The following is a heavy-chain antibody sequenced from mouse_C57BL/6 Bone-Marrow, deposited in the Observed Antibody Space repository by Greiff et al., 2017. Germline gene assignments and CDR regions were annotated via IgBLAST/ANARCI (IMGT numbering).Heavy chain of an antibody. D-gene: IGHD1-1*01. CDR3: TRRVYYGSSVRYFDV. J-gene: IGHJ1*03. V-gene: IGHV1-15*01. CDR2: IDPETGGT. CDR1: GFTFTDYE. Sequence: VQLQQSGAELVRPGASVTLSCKASGFTFTDYEMHWVKQTPVHGLEWIGAIDPETGGTAYNQKFKGKAILTADKSSSTAYMELRSLTSEDSAVYYCTRRVYYGSSVRYFDVWGTGTTVTVSS.